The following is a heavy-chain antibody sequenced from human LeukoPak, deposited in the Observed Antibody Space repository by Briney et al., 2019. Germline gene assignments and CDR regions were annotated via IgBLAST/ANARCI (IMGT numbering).Heavy chain of an antibody. Sequence: GGSLRLSCVASGFTFSSFWMHWVRQDPRKGLVWVSRINGDGRNINYADSVRGRFTISRDNAKNTLYLQMNSLRAEDTAVYYCARDSGSPEYYFDYWGQGTLVTVSS. CDR2: INGDGRNI. D-gene: IGHD1-26*01. CDR3: ARDSGSPEYYFDY. J-gene: IGHJ4*02. CDR1: GFTFSSFW. V-gene: IGHV3-74*01.